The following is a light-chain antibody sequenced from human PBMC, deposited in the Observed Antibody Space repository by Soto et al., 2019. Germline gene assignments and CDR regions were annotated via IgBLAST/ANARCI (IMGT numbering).Light chain of an antibody. V-gene: IGKV1-9*01. CDR3: RQHNSWPLT. CDR2: TIS. Sequence: DIQLTQSPSFLSASVGDRVTITCRASRDTRNSLAWYQQKPGKAPTLLIYTISTLQSGVPPRFSGSGSGTEFTLTISSLQPEDFATYYCRQHNSWPLTFGGGTTVEIK. J-gene: IGKJ4*01. CDR1: RDTRNS.